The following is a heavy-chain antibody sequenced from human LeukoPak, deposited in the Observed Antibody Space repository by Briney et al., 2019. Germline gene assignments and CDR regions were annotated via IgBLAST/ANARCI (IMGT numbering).Heavy chain of an antibody. V-gene: IGHV5-51*01. D-gene: IGHD6-13*01. CDR3: ARWGGSIAAAAGSYFDY. J-gene: IGHJ4*02. Sequence: GASLKISCKGSGSMFTSYWIGWVRPLPGKGLEWMGIIYPGDSDTRYSPSFQGQVTISADKSISIAYLQWSSLKASDTAMFYCARWGGSIAAAAGSYFDYWGQGTLVTVSS. CDR2: IYPGDSDT. CDR1: GSMFTSYW.